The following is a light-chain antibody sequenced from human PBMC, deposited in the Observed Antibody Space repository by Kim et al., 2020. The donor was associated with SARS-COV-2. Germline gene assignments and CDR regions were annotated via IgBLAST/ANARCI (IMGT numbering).Light chain of an antibody. J-gene: IGKJ4*01. CDR3: QQRGNWPPALT. CDR2: DAA. Sequence: PGESATLSCSASHNVDISLAWYQQTPGRAPRLLIYDAAIRAAGIPDRFSASGSGTDFTLTIGSLAPEDFAVYYCQQRGNWPPALTFGGGTKVDIK. CDR1: HNVDIS. V-gene: IGKV3-11*01.